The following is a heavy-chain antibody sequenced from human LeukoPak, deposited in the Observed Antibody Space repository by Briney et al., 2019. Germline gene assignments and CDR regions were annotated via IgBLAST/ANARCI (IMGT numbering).Heavy chain of an antibody. Sequence: PGGSLRLSCAASGFTFSSYAMSWVRQAPGKGLEWVSATSGSGGSTYYADSVKGRFTISRDNSKNTLYLQMNSLRAEDTAVYYCALKPTGPYYFDNWGQGTLVTGST. CDR2: TSGSGGST. V-gene: IGHV3-23*01. CDR3: ALKPTGPYYFDN. CDR1: GFTFSSYA. D-gene: IGHD1-14*01. J-gene: IGHJ4*02.